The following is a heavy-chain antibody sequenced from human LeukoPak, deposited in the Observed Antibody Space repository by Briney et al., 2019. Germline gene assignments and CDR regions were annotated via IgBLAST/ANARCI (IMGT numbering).Heavy chain of an antibody. Sequence: GGSLRLSCAASGFTFSSYAMSWVRQAPGKGLEWVSVISGSGGSTYYADSVKGRFSISRDNSKNTLYLQMNSLRAEDTAVYYCAKAEGIAVAGCVDYWGQGTLVTVSS. CDR3: AKAEGIAVAGCVDY. J-gene: IGHJ4*02. V-gene: IGHV3-23*01. D-gene: IGHD6-19*01. CDR1: GFTFSSYA. CDR2: ISGSGGST.